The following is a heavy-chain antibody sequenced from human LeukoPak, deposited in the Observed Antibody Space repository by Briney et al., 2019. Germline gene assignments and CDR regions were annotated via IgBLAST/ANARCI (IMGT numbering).Heavy chain of an antibody. CDR3: ARDRSGYSDY. V-gene: IGHV3-20*04. CDR1: GFTFDDFG. CDR2: INWNGGST. Sequence: GGSLRLSCAASGFTFDDFGMSWDRQVQGRGLEWVSSINWNGGSTGYADSVNGRFTISRDNAKNSLYLQLNSLRAEDTALYYCARDRSGYSDYWGQGTLVTVSS. D-gene: IGHD2-15*01. J-gene: IGHJ4*02.